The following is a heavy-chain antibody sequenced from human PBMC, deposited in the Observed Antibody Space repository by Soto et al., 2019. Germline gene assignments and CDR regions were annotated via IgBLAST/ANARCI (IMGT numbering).Heavy chain of an antibody. CDR2: IIPIFGTA. Sequence: GASVKVSCKASGGTFSSYAISWVRQAPGQGLEWMGGIIPIFGTANYAQKFQGRVTITADESTSTAYMELSSLRSEDTAVYYCARAPGPRFENWFDPWGQGILVTVSS. D-gene: IGHD3-10*01. V-gene: IGHV1-69*13. J-gene: IGHJ5*02. CDR3: ARAPGPRFENWFDP. CDR1: GGTFSSYA.